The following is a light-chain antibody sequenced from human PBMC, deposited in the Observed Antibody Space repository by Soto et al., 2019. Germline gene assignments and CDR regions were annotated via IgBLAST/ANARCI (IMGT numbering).Light chain of an antibody. Sequence: EIVLTQSPATLSLSPGERATLSCRASQSVSNYLVWYQQKPGQAPRLLIYDASHRATGIPARFSGGGSGTDFTLTISSLEPEDFAVYYCQQRSNWPPGVTFGPGTKVDIK. CDR1: QSVSNY. CDR3: QQRSNWPPGVT. CDR2: DAS. J-gene: IGKJ3*01. V-gene: IGKV3-11*01.